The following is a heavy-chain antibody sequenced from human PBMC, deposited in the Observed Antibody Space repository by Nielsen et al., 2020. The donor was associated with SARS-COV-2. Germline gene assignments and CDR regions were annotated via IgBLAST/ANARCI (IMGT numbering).Heavy chain of an antibody. CDR3: ARVMATIDGYDAFDI. J-gene: IGHJ3*02. D-gene: IGHD5-24*01. CDR2: IYSGGST. V-gene: IGHV3-53*01. Sequence: GESLKISCAASGFTVSSNYMSWVRQAPGKGLEWVSVIYSGGSTYYADSVKGRFTISRDNSKNTLYLQMNSLRAEDTAVYYCARVMATIDGYDAFDIWGQGTMVTVSS. CDR1: GFTVSSNY.